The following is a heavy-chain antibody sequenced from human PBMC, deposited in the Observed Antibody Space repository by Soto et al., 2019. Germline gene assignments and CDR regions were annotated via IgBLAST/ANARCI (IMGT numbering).Heavy chain of an antibody. CDR3: AREDIVVVASLFD. Sequence: ASVKVSCKASGYTFTGYYMHWVRQAPGQGLEWMGWINPNSGGTNYAQKFQGWVTMTRDTSISTAYMELSRLRSDDTAVYYCAREDIVVVASLFDWGQGTLVTVSS. J-gene: IGHJ4*02. V-gene: IGHV1-2*04. D-gene: IGHD2-15*01. CDR2: INPNSGGT. CDR1: GYTFTGYY.